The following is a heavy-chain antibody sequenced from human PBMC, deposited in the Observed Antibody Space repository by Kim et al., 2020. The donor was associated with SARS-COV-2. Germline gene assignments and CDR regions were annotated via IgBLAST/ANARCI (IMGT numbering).Heavy chain of an antibody. J-gene: IGHJ4*02. CDR1: GLIFSDSA. CDR2: IRNKANNYAT. Sequence: GGSLRLSCAASGLIFSDSAIHWVRQASGKGLEWVGRIRNKANNYATAYAASVKGRFTISRDDSKNTAYLQMNSLKTEDTAVYYCTGQTGVSGFDYWGQGTLVTVSS. CDR3: TGQTGVSGFDY. V-gene: IGHV3-73*01. D-gene: IGHD3-16*01.